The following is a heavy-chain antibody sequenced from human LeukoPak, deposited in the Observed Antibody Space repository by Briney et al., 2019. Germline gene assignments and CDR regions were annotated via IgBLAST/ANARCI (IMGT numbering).Heavy chain of an antibody. CDR2: IDGSRGNT. V-gene: IGHV3-23*01. CDR1: GFTFNSYS. CDR3: AKLGGFDILTGIDH. D-gene: IGHD3-9*01. Sequence: GGSLRLSCATSGFTFNSYSMSWVRQAPGKGLKWVSSIDGSRGNTYHADSVKGRFTISRDTSKNTLYLQMNSLRVEDTAKYYCAKLGGFDILTGIDHWGQGTLVTVSS. J-gene: IGHJ4*02.